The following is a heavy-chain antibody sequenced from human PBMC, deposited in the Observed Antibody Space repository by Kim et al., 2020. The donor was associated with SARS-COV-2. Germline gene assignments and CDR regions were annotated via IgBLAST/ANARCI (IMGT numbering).Heavy chain of an antibody. CDR3: TTRMRDSSSWFPDLYYYYYGMDV. D-gene: IGHD6-13*01. V-gene: IGHV3-15*01. J-gene: IGHJ6*02. Sequence: GGSLRLSCAASGFTFSNAWMSWVRQAPGKGLEWVGRIKSKTDGGTTDYAAPVKGRFTISRDDSKNTLYLQMNSLKTEDTAVYYCTTRMRDSSSWFPDLYYYYYGMDVWGQGTTVTVSS. CDR2: IKSKTDGGTT. CDR1: GFTFSNAW.